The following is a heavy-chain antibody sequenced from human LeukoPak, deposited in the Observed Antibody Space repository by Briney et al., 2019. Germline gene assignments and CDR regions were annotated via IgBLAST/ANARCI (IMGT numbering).Heavy chain of an antibody. Sequence: GGSLRLSCAASGFTFSNYDMNWVRQAPGKGLEWVANIKEDGSEIYYVDVVKGRFTISRDNANNSLYLQMNSLGAEDTAVYYCARDLTPLIQLWPRSVDYNYGMDVWGQGTTVTVSS. J-gene: IGHJ6*02. V-gene: IGHV3-7*01. CDR2: IKEDGSEI. CDR3: ARDLTPLIQLWPRSVDYNYGMDV. CDR1: GFTFSNYD. D-gene: IGHD5-24*01.